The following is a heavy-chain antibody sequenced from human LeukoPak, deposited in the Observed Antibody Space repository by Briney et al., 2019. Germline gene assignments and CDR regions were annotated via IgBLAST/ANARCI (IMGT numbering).Heavy chain of an antibody. CDR2: LNPQTGDT. Sequence: GASVKVSCKAPGYAFSAYYMHWVRQAPGQGLEWMGWLNPQTGDTHFAQKFQGRVTMTRDTSISTVYMELSRLRSDDTAVFFCARGYYDSSDFEYFQHWGQGTLVTVSS. D-gene: IGHD3-22*01. CDR1: GYAFSAYY. CDR3: ARGYYDSSDFEYFQH. V-gene: IGHV1-2*02. J-gene: IGHJ1*01.